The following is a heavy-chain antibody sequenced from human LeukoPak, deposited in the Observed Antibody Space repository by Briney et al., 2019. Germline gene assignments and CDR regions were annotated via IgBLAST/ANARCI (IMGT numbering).Heavy chain of an antibody. CDR3: AREMTNNWNYGEKDAFDI. V-gene: IGHV1-69*05. Sequence: SVKVSCKASGGTFSGYAISWVRQAPGQGLEWMGRIIPIFGTANYAQKFQGRVTITTDESTSTAYMELSSLRSEDTAVYYCAREMTNNWNYGEKDAFDIWGHGTMVTVSS. J-gene: IGHJ3*02. CDR2: IIPIFGTA. CDR1: GGTFSGYA. D-gene: IGHD1-7*01.